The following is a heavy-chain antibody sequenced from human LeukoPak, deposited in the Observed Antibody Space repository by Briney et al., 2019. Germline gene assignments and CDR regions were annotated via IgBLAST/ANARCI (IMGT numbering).Heavy chain of an antibody. V-gene: IGHV3-7*01. CDR3: ARLPFDSSGYSLFDY. Sequence: GGSLRLSCAASGFTFSSYWMSWVRQAPGKGLEWVANIKQDGSEKYYVDSVKGRFTISRDNAKSSLYLQMNSLRAEDTAVYYCARLPFDSSGYSLFDYWGQGTLVTVSS. CDR2: IKQDGSEK. J-gene: IGHJ4*02. D-gene: IGHD3-22*01. CDR1: GFTFSSYW.